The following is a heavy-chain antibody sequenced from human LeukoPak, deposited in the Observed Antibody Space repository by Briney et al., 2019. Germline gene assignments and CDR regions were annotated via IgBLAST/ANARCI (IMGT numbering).Heavy chain of an antibody. Sequence: GASVKVSCKASGYTFTSYGISWVRQAPGQGLEWRGWISAYNGNTNYAQKLQGRVTMTTDTSTSTAYMELRSLRSDDTAVYYCARDGRRIAAAGTPDYWGQGTLVTVSS. J-gene: IGHJ4*02. D-gene: IGHD6-13*01. CDR3: ARDGRRIAAAGTPDY. V-gene: IGHV1-18*01. CDR1: GYTFTSYG. CDR2: ISAYNGNT.